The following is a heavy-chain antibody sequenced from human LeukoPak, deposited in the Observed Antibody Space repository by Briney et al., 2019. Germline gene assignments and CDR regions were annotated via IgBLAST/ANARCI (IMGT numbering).Heavy chain of an antibody. CDR3: ARDRTIFGVVINAFDI. CDR2: INWNGGST. V-gene: IGHV3-20*01. Sequence: PGGSLRLSCAASGFTFDDYGMSWVRQAPGKGLEWVSGINWNGGSTGYADSVKGRFTISRDSAKNSLYLQMNSLRAEDTALYHCARDRTIFGVVINAFDIWGQGTMVTVSS. D-gene: IGHD3-3*01. J-gene: IGHJ3*02. CDR1: GFTFDDYG.